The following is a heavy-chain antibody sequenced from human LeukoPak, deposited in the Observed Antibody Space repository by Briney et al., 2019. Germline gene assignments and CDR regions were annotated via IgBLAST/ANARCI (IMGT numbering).Heavy chain of an antibody. J-gene: IGHJ4*02. CDR1: GVSINNYY. CDR3: GSASPDESWLVDFDF. V-gene: IGHV4-59*01. D-gene: IGHD6-19*01. Sequence: SETLSLTGTVSGVSINNYYWNWIRQPPGKGLEWIGYIYYSGTTNYNPSLNSRVTISVATSKNQFSLKMSPVTPADTAIYYCGSASPDESWLVDFDFWGQGTLVTVSS. CDR2: IYYSGTT.